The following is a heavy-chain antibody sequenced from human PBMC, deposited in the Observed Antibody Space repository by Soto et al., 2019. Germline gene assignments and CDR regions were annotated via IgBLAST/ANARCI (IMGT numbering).Heavy chain of an antibody. CDR2: IYHSGST. D-gene: IGHD3-22*01. J-gene: IGHJ6*02. CDR1: GGSIISSNW. CDR3: ARVRYYDSSGYLYYYYGMDV. V-gene: IGHV4-4*02. Sequence: SETLSLTCAVSGGSIISSNWRSVLRQPPGKGLEWIGEIYHSGSTNYNPSLKSRVTISVDKSKNQFSLKLSSVTAADTAVYYCARVRYYDSSGYLYYYYGMDVWGQGTTVTVSS.